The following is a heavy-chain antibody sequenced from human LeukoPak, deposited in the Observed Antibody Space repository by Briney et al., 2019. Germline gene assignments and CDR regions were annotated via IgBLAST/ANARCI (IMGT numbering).Heavy chain of an antibody. J-gene: IGHJ5*02. Sequence: SETLSLTCTISDDSISNNRYFWAWIRQPPGKGLEWIGSINYSGRTYYNPSLKSRLTMSVDTAKRQFSLKLISVTAADTAVYYCARARIAVTGTGINLDWFDPWGQGTLVTVSS. CDR1: DDSISNNRYF. V-gene: IGHV4-39*07. CDR3: ARARIAVTGTGINLDWFDP. D-gene: IGHD6-19*01. CDR2: INYSGRT.